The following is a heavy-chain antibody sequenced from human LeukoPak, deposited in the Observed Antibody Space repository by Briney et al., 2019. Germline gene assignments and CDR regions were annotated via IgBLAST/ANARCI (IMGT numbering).Heavy chain of an antibody. D-gene: IGHD3-10*01. CDR3: ATGSGLYYGSGSYPAY. CDR1: GFTFSDYY. Sequence: GGSLRLSCAASGFTFSDYYMSWVRQAPGKGLEWVSYISSSSSYTNYADSVKGRFTISRDNAKNSLYLQMNSLRAEDTAVYYCATGSGLYYGSGSYPAYWGQGTLVTVSS. J-gene: IGHJ4*02. CDR2: ISSSSSYT. V-gene: IGHV3-11*06.